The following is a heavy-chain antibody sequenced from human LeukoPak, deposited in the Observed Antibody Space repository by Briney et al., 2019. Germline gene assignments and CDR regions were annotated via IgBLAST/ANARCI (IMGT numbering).Heavy chain of an antibody. V-gene: IGHV4-34*01. J-gene: IGHJ4*02. Sequence: SETLSLTCAVYDGSFSGYYWTWIRQPPGKGLEWVGEINHSGSTNYNPSLKSRVTISVDTSKNQFSLKLTSVTAADTAVYYCARVHGYYDILTGYYRYYFDYWGQGTLVTVSS. CDR2: INHSGST. CDR1: DGSFSGYY. CDR3: ARVHGYYDILTGYYRYYFDY. D-gene: IGHD3-9*01.